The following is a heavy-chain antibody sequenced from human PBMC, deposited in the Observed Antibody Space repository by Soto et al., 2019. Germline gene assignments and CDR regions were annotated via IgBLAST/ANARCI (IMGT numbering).Heavy chain of an antibody. J-gene: IGHJ3*02. CDR3: AREALGGGHWGSDAFDI. Sequence: ASVKVSCKASGYTFTSYAMHWVRQAPGQRLEWMGWINAGNGNTKYSQKFQGRVTITRDTSASTAYMELSSLRSEDTAVYYCAREALGGGHWGSDAFDIWGQGTMVTVSS. D-gene: IGHD7-27*01. V-gene: IGHV1-3*01. CDR2: INAGNGNT. CDR1: GYTFTSYA.